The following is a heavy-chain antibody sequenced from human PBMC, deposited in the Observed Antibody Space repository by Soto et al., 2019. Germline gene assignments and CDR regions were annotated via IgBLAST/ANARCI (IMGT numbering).Heavy chain of an antibody. J-gene: IGHJ6*02. CDR1: GGTFSSYA. Sequence: SVKVSCKASGGTFSSYAISWVRQAPGQGLEWMGGIIPIFGTANYAQKFRGRVTITAGKSTSTAYMELSSLRSEDTAVYYCACMHRDFGVVITRTSYYYGMDVWGQGTTVTVSS. CDR3: ACMHRDFGVVITRTSYYYGMDV. V-gene: IGHV1-69*06. CDR2: IIPIFGTA. D-gene: IGHD3-3*01.